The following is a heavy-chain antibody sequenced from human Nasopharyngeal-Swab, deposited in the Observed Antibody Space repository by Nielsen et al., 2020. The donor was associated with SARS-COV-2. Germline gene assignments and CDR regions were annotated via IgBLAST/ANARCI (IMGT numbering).Heavy chain of an antibody. Sequence: GGSLRLSCAASGFTFSSYAMSWVRQAPGKGLEWVSVIYSGGSSTYYADSVKGRFTISRDNSKNTLYLQMNSPRAEDTAVYYCAKVGYSSGWTGGYFDYWGQGTLVTVSS. D-gene: IGHD6-19*01. CDR1: GFTFSSYA. V-gene: IGHV3-23*03. CDR2: IYSGGSST. J-gene: IGHJ4*02. CDR3: AKVGYSSGWTGGYFDY.